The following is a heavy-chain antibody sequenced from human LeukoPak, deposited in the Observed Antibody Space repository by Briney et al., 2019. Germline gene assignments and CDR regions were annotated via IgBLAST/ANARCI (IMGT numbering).Heavy chain of an antibody. J-gene: IGHJ4*02. CDR3: ASDYYDSSGYYRRAY. Sequence: GASVTVSCKASGYTFTGYYMHWVRQAPGQGLEWMGWINPNSGGTNYAQKFQGRVTMTRDTSISTAYMELSGLRSDDTAVYYCASDYYDSSGYYRRAYWGQGTLVTVSS. V-gene: IGHV1-2*02. D-gene: IGHD3-22*01. CDR2: INPNSGGT. CDR1: GYTFTGYY.